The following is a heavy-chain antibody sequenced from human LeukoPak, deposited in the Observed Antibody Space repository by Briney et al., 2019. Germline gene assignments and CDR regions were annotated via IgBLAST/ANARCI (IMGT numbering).Heavy chain of an antibody. CDR3: ARLKGDGYNIDY. D-gene: IGHD5-24*01. V-gene: IGHV4-34*01. CDR1: GGSLSGYY. Sequence: PSETLSLTCAVYGGSLSGYYWSWIRQPPGKGLEWIGEINHSGSTNYNPSLKSRVTVSVDTSKNQFSLKLSSVTAADTAVYYCARLKGDGYNIDYWGQGTLVTVSS. CDR2: INHSGST. J-gene: IGHJ4*02.